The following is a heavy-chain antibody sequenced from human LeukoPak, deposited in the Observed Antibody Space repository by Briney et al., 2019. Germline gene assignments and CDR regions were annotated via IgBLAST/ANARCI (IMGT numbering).Heavy chain of an antibody. J-gene: IGHJ4*02. V-gene: IGHV3-48*01. Sequence: GGSLRLSCAASGFTFSSFSMKWVRQAPGKGLEWVSYISSSCSAIYYAESVKGRFTISRDNAKNSLYLQMNSLRAEDTAVYYCAKGHSSGGGPFDYWGQGTLVTVSS. CDR3: AKGHSSGGGPFDY. CDR1: GFTFSSFS. D-gene: IGHD6-19*01. CDR2: ISSSCSAI.